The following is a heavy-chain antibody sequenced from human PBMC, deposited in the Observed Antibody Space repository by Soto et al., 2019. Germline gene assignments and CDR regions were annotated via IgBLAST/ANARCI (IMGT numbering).Heavy chain of an antibody. CDR2: IKRITDGGAT. Sequence: EVQLVESGGDLVQPGGSLRLSCVASDFTFTNAWMNWVRQAPGRGLEWVGRIKRITDGGATDYAAPVKGRFTITRDDSQNTLYLQMNSVKTEDAGVYYCTTMTTATSDSWGQGTLVTVSS. J-gene: IGHJ4*02. V-gene: IGHV3-15*07. D-gene: IGHD4-4*01. CDR3: TTMTTATSDS. CDR1: DFTFTNAW.